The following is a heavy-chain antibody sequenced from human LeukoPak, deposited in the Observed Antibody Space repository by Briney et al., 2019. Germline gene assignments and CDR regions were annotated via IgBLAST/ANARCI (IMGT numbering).Heavy chain of an antibody. CDR3: AKDLIAAPTKEYYFDY. Sequence: PGGSLRLSCAASGFTFSSYGMHWVRQAPGKGLEWVAVIWYDGSNKYYADSVKGRFTISRDNSKNTLYLQMNSLRAEDTAVYYCAKDLIAAPTKEYYFDYWGQGTLVTVSS. CDR2: IWYDGSNK. J-gene: IGHJ4*02. D-gene: IGHD6-6*01. CDR1: GFTFSSYG. V-gene: IGHV3-33*06.